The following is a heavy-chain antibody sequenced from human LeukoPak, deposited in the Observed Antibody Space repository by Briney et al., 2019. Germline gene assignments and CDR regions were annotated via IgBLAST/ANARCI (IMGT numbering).Heavy chain of an antibody. V-gene: IGHV3-53*01. Sequence: PGGSLRLSCTVSGFTVSSNSMSWVRQAPGKGLEWVSFIYSDNTHYSDSVKGRFTISRDNSRNTMYLQMNSLRVEDTAVYFCARELAVAGNWFDPWGQGTLVTVSS. CDR1: GFTVSSNS. CDR2: IYSDNT. CDR3: ARELAVAGNWFDP. J-gene: IGHJ5*02. D-gene: IGHD6-19*01.